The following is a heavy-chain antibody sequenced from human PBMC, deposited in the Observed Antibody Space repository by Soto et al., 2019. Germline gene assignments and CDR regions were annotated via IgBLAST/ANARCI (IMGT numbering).Heavy chain of an antibody. CDR3: AHRVGGFTWNGGYLEY. J-gene: IGHJ4*02. Sequence: PTETLTLTCSFSRFSLTTQPMGVVCIRQPPARALECLAVIYWDDDKRYNPSLNSRLTITNDTSKRQVVLTMTYMEPADTATYYCAHRVGGFTWNGGYLEYCGKGSLV. D-gene: IGHD1-1*01. CDR1: RFSLTTQPMG. CDR2: IYWDDDK. V-gene: IGHV2-5*02.